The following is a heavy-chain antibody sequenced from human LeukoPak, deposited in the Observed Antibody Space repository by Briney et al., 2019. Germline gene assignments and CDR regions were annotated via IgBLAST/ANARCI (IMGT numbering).Heavy chain of an antibody. J-gene: IGHJ1*01. CDR3: ARAALIATGTRYAQH. Sequence: ASVKVSCKASGYTFTSYGISWVRQAPGQGLEWMGWSSAYSGSTNYAQNLQGRVTMTTDTSTSTAYMELRSLSSDDTAVYYCARAALIATGTRYAQHWGQGTLVIVSS. V-gene: IGHV1-18*01. CDR1: GYTFTSYG. D-gene: IGHD6-13*01. CDR2: SSAYSGST.